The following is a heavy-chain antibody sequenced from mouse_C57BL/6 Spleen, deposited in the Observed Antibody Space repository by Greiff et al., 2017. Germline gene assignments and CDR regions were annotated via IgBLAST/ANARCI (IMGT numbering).Heavy chain of an antibody. D-gene: IGHD1-1*01. J-gene: IGHJ2*01. CDR1: GYSFTDYN. CDR3: APIYYYGSIYFFDY. V-gene: IGHV1-39*01. Sequence: VQLQQSGPELVKPGASVMISCKASGYSFTDYNLNWVKQSNGKSLEWIGVINPNYGTTSYNQKFKGKATLTVDQSSSTAYLQLNSLTSEDSAVDYCAPIYYYGSIYFFDYWGQGTTLTVSS. CDR2: INPNYGTT.